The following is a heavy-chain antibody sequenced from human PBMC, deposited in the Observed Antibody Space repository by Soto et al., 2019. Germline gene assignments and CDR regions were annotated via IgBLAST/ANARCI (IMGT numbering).Heavy chain of an antibody. J-gene: IGHJ4*02. CDR1: GYTFTTYG. CDR3: ARDLGAGSGSFYDY. CDR2: VSGYNGNT. V-gene: IGHV1-18*01. Sequence: QVQLVQSGGEVKKPGASVRVSCKASGYTFTTYGISWVRQAPGQGLEWMGWVSGYNGNTNYAQKFQGRVTMTTDTSTTTSYMEPRSLRSDDTAVYYCARDLGAGSGSFYDYWGQGTLVTVSS. D-gene: IGHD3-10*01.